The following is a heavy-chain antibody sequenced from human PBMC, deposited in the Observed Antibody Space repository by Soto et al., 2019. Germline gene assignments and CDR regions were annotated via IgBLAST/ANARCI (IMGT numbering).Heavy chain of an antibody. V-gene: IGHV3-23*01. D-gene: IGHD3-22*01. CDR1: GFTFSSYA. CDR2: ISGSGGST. Sequence: PGGSLRLSCAASGFTFSSYAMSWVRQAPGKGLEWVSAISGSGGSTYYADSVKGRFTISRDNSKNTLYLQMNSLRAEDTAVYYCARGVDSSGYYLDYWDQGTLVTVSS. J-gene: IGHJ4*02. CDR3: ARGVDSSGYYLDY.